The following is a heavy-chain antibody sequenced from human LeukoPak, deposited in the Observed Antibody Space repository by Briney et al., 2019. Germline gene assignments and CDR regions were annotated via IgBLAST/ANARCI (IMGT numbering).Heavy chain of an antibody. CDR1: GYSISTGYY. CDR3: ARDALYSSGINYFDY. J-gene: IGHJ4*02. V-gene: IGHV4-38-2*02. D-gene: IGHD6-19*01. Sequence: SETLSLTCTVSGYSISTGYYWDWIRQPPGKGLEWIGYIYYSGSTNYNPSLKSRVTISVDTSKNQFSLKLSSVTAADTAVYYCARDALYSSGINYFDYWGQGTLVTVSS. CDR2: IYYSGST.